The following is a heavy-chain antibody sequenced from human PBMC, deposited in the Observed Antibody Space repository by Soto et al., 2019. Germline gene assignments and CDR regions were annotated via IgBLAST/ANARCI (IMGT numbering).Heavy chain of an antibody. V-gene: IGHV5-51*01. D-gene: IGHD1-26*01. CDR1: GYSFTNDW. CDR3: ARGSGSYAAGFDY. J-gene: IGHJ4*02. Sequence: VGSVKISCNGSGYSFTNDWVAWVRQMPGKGLEWMGVFYPGDSDTRYSPSFQGQVTISGDKSISTAYLQWSGLQASDTAIYYCARGSGSYAAGFDYWGPGTLVTVSS. CDR2: FYPGDSDT.